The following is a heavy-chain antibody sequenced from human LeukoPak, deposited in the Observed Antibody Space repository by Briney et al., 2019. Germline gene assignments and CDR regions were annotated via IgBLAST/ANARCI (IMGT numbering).Heavy chain of an antibody. CDR1: GFTFSSYS. Sequence: GGSLRLSCAASGFTFSSYSMNWVRQTPGKGLEWVALKGRFTISRDNSKNTLYLQMNSLRAEDTAEYYCAKRGGTESFYYYYYMDVWGKGTTVTVSS. J-gene: IGHJ6*03. V-gene: IGHV3-23*01. CDR3: AKRGGTESFYYYYYMDV. D-gene: IGHD2-15*01.